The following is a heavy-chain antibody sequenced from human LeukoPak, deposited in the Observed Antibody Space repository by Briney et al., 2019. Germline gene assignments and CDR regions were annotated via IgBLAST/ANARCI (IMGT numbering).Heavy chain of an antibody. CDR2: ISPTGSTT. CDR3: AREYYYGSGSPPGTPDY. J-gene: IGHJ4*02. CDR1: GFSFSGHW. Sequence: GGSLRLSCTASGFSFSGHWMHWARQLPGKGLVWVSRISPTGSTTSYADSVKGRFTVSRDNSKNALYLQMNSLRAEDTAVYYCAREYYYGSGSPPGTPDYWGQGTLVTVSS. V-gene: IGHV3-74*01. D-gene: IGHD3-10*01.